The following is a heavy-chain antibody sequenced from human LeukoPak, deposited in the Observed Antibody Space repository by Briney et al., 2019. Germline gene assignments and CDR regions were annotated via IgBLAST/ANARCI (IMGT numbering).Heavy chain of an antibody. J-gene: IGHJ3*01. CDR3: ARAIYYYDSSGSEPNAFDV. Sequence: GGSLRLSCEASGFTFRRYSMNWVRQAPGKGLEWVSSINSISSDKYYADSVKGRFTISRDNAKNSLFLQMNSLRADDTALYYCARAIYYYDSSGSEPNAFDVWGQGTMVTVSS. CDR2: INSISSDK. CDR1: GFTFRRYS. V-gene: IGHV3-21*01. D-gene: IGHD3-22*01.